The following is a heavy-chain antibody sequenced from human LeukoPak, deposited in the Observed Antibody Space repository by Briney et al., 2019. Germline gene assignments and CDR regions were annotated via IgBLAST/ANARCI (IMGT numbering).Heavy chain of an antibody. CDR1: GFTFSSYW. CDR3: ARDKEGAFCGPECYSKFNY. V-gene: IGHV3-7*01. D-gene: IGHD2-21*01. J-gene: IGHJ4*02. CDR2: INQGGSEK. Sequence: GGSLRLSCAASGFTFSSYWMSWVRQAPGKGLEWVANINQGGSEKYYVDSVKGRFTISRDNAENSLYLQINSLRAEDTAVYYCARDKEGAFCGPECYSKFNYWGQGTLVTVSS.